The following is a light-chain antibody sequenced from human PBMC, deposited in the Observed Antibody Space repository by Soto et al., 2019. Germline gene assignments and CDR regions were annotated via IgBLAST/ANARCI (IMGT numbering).Light chain of an antibody. V-gene: IGKV3-20*01. J-gene: IGKJ5*01. CDR1: QSLSSSY. CDR3: QQYGSPIT. Sequence: VLTQSPGTLSLSPGERATLSCRASQSLSSSYLAWYQQKPGQAPRLLLYGASSRATGIPDRFSGSASRTDFTLTISRLEPEDFAVYYCQQYGSPITFGQGTRLE. CDR2: GAS.